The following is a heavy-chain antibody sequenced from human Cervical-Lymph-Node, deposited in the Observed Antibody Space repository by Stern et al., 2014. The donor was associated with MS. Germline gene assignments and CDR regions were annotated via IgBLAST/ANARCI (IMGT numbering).Heavy chain of an antibody. J-gene: IGHJ6*02. CDR2: VSYDGSNN. CDR1: GFTFSSCG. CDR3: AKGGGLDHWGYYGMDV. D-gene: IGHD2-15*01. V-gene: IGHV3-30*18. Sequence: VQLEESGGGVVQPGRSLRLSWAASGFTFSSCGMHWGRKAPGKGLEGEAVVSYDGSNNCYPDSVKARFTISRDNSKNTLYLQMNSLRAEDTAVYYCAKGGGLDHWGYYGMDVWGQGTTVTVSS.